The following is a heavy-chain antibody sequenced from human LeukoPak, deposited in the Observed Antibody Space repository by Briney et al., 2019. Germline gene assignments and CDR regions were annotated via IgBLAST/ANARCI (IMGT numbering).Heavy chain of an antibody. J-gene: IGHJ4*02. Sequence: GGSLRLSCAASGFTFSSYGMHWVRQAPGKGLEWVAVIWYDGSNKYYVDSVKGRFTISRDNAKNSLYLQMNSLRAEDTAVYYCARDFDDGDFDYWGQGTLVTVSS. CDR3: ARDFDDGDFDY. CDR1: GFTFSSYG. CDR2: IWYDGSNK. D-gene: IGHD3-9*01. V-gene: IGHV3-33*01.